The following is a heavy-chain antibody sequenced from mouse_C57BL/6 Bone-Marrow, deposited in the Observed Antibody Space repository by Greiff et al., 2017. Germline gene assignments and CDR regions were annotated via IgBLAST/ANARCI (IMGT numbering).Heavy chain of an antibody. CDR2: INPNNGGT. CDR3: ARSGRGKFDY. V-gene: IGHV1-26*01. J-gene: IGHJ2*01. Sequence: EVKLQESGPELVKPGASVKISCKASGYTFTDYYMNWVKQSPGKSLEWIGDINPNNGGTSYNQKFKGKATLTVDKSSSTAYMELRSLTSEDSAVYYCARSGRGKFDYWGQGTTLTVTS. CDR1: GYTFTDYY.